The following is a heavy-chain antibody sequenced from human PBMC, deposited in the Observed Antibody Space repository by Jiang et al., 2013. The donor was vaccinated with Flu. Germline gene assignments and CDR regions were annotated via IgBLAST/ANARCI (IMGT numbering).Heavy chain of an antibody. J-gene: IGHJ4*02. Sequence: SGGGLVQPGGSLRLSCAASGFTFSSYWMSWVRQAPGKGLEWVANIKQDGSEKYYVDSVKGRFTISRDNAKNSLYLQMNSLRAEDTAVYYCASFNYYDSSPLDYWGQGTLVTVSS. D-gene: IGHD3-22*01. V-gene: IGHV3-7*03. CDR1: GFTFSSYW. CDR2: IKQDGSEK. CDR3: ASFNYYDSSPLDY.